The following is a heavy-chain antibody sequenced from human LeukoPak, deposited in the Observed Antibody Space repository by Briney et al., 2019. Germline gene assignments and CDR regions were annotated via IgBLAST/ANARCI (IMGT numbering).Heavy chain of an antibody. CDR2: ISGSSSYI. CDR1: GFTFSTYT. D-gene: IGHD5-18*01. V-gene: IGHV3-21*01. Sequence: PGGSLRLSCAASGFTFSTYTLDWVRQDPGEGLEWASSISGSSSYIYYADSVRGRFTISRDNAKNSLYLQMNSLRAEDTAVYYCARELRGYSDQYYYYGMDVWGQGTTVTVCS. CDR3: ARELRGYSDQYYYYGMDV. J-gene: IGHJ6*02.